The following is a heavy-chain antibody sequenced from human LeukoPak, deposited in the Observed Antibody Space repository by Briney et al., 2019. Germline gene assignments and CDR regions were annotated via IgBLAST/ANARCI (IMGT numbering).Heavy chain of an antibody. CDR2: ISGSGGST. CDR1: GFTFSSYA. CDR3: AEGPSSDDAFDI. V-gene: IGHV3-23*01. Sequence: GGSLRLSCAASGFTFSSYAMSWVREAPGKGLKWVSAISGSGGSTYYADSVKGRFTISRNNSKNTLYLQMNSLRAEDTAVYYCAEGPSSDDAFDIWGQGTMVTVSS. J-gene: IGHJ3*02.